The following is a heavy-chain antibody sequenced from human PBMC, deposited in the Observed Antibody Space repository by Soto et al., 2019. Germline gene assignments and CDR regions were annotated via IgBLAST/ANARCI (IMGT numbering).Heavy chain of an antibody. D-gene: IGHD1-26*01. CDR3: APLVVGATFFPRRFNGVDY. Sequence: GGSLRLSCAASGFTFSSYAMSWVRQAPGKGLEWVSGISGSGGSTYYADSVTGRFTISRDNSKNTLYPQMNTLRAEDTALYYCAPLVVGATFFPRRFNGVDYGGQGTLVTVS. J-gene: IGHJ4*02. V-gene: IGHV3-23*01. CDR2: ISGSGGST. CDR1: GFTFSSYA.